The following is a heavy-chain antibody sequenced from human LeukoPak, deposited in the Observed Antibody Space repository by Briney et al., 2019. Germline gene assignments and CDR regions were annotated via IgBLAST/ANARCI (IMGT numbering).Heavy chain of an antibody. CDR3: ARDGPSTVTTGYYGMDV. Sequence: GGSLRLSCAASGFTVSSNYMSWVRQAPGKGLEWVSVIYSGGSTYYADSVKGRFTISRDNSKNTLYLQMNSLRAEDTAVYYCARDGPSTVTTGYYGMDVWGQGTTVTVSS. CDR1: GFTVSSNY. CDR2: IYSGGST. J-gene: IGHJ6*02. D-gene: IGHD4-4*01. V-gene: IGHV3-66*01.